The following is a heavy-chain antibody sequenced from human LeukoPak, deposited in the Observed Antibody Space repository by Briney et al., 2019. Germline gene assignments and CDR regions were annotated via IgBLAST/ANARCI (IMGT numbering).Heavy chain of an antibody. V-gene: IGHV4-59*01. CDR1: GGTFSSFY. CDR3: ARDSYYGDPIGMDV. D-gene: IGHD4-17*01. Sequence: PSETLSLTCTVSGGTFSSFYWSWIRQPPGKGLEWIGYIYYSGSTNYNPSLKSRFTISVDTSKNQFSLKLSSVTAADTAVYYCARDSYYGDPIGMDVWGQGTTVTVSS. J-gene: IGHJ6*02. CDR2: IYYSGST.